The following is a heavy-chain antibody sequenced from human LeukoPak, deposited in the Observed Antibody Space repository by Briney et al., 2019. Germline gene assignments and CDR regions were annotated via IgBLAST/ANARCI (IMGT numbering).Heavy chain of an antibody. V-gene: IGHV1-46*03. Sequence: GASVKVSCKASGYTFTSYYMHWVRQAPGQGLEWTGIINPSGGSTSYAQKFQGRVTMTKDTSTSTVYMELSSLRSEDTAVYYCARDKSSPEYYYDSSGYYSNWGQGTLVTVSS. J-gene: IGHJ4*02. D-gene: IGHD3-22*01. CDR2: INPSGGST. CDR1: GYTFTSYY. CDR3: ARDKSSPEYYYDSSGYYSN.